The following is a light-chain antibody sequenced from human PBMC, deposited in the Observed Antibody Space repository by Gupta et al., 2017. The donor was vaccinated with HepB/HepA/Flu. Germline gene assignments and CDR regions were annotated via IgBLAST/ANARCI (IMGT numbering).Light chain of an antibody. CDR1: RSNIASNS. J-gene: IGLJ3*02. CDR2: NHD. Sequence: QSVLTHPPSASGTPGLRVTISCSGGRSNIASNSVTWYQQHPGTAPKLLIYNHDQRPSGVPDRFSGSKSGTSASLAISGLQSEDEADYYCASWDGILNGWVFGGGTKLTVL. V-gene: IGLV1-44*01. CDR3: ASWDGILNGWV.